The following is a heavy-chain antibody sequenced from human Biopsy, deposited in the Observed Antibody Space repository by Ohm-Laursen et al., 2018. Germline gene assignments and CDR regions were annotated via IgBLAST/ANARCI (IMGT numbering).Heavy chain of an antibody. CDR1: GAAFLGYY. V-gene: IGHV1-2*02. CDR3: ARDPLNGHKHFDY. J-gene: IGHJ4*02. Sequence: ASVTVSCKASGAAFLGYYLHWMRQAPGQGLEWLGYINCKTGATNYAQKFQGTVTMTRDTSISTAYLALGSLRSADTAIYYCARDPLNGHKHFDYWGQGSLVTVSS. D-gene: IGHD2-8*01. CDR2: INCKTGAT.